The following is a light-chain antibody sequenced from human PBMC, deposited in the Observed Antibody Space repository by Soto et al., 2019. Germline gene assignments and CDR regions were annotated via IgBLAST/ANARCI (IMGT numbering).Light chain of an antibody. J-gene: IGLJ2*01. V-gene: IGLV2-8*01. CDR2: EVT. CDR1: SSDVGGYHY. Sequence: QSVLTQPPSASGSPGQSVTISCTGTSSDVGGYHYVSWYQQHPGKAPKLMIHEVTKRPSGVPDRFSGSKSGNTASLTVSGLQGEDEADYYCAAWDDSLRGVVFGGGTKLTVL. CDR3: AAWDDSLRGVV.